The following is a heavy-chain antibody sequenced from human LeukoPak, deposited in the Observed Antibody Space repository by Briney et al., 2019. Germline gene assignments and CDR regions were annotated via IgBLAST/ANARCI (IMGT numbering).Heavy chain of an antibody. CDR3: ARDGVASSAIRN. J-gene: IGHJ4*02. Sequence: PSETLSLTCTVSGGSISSYYWSWIRQPPGKGLEWIGYIYYSGSTNYNPSLKSRVTISVDTSKNQFSLKLSSVTAADTAVYYCARDGVASSAIRNWGQGTLVTVSS. V-gene: IGHV4-59*01. D-gene: IGHD6-25*01. CDR1: GGSISSYY. CDR2: IYYSGST.